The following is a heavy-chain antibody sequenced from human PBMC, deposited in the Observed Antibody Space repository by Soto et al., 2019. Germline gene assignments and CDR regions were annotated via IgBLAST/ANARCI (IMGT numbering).Heavy chain of an antibody. CDR3: ARVRCSSTSCYPYYYGMDV. V-gene: IGHV3-21*01. CDR2: ISSSSSYI. J-gene: IGHJ6*02. D-gene: IGHD2-2*01. CDR1: GFTFSSYS. Sequence: PGGSLRLSCAASGFTFSSYSMNWVRQAPGKGLEWVSSISSSSSYIYYADSVKGRFTISRDNAKNSLYLQMNSLRAEDTAVYYCARVRCSSTSCYPYYYGMDVWGQGTTVTVSS.